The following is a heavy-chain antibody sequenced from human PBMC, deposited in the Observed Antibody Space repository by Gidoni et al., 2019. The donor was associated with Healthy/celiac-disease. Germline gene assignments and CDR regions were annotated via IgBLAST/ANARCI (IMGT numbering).Heavy chain of an antibody. CDR1: TFSSYA. V-gene: IGHV3-30*04. Sequence: TFSSYAMHWVRQAPGKGLEWVAVISYDGSNKYYADSVKGRFTISRDNSKNTLYLQMNSLRAEDTAVYYCASGPTTVTTHFDYWDQGTLVTVSS. D-gene: IGHD4-17*01. CDR3: ASGPTTVTTHFDY. CDR2: ISYDGSNK. J-gene: IGHJ4*02.